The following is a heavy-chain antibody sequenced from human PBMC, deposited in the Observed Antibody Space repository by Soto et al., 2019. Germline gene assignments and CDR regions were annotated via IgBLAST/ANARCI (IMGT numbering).Heavy chain of an antibody. Sequence: GASVKVSCKASGYTFTGYYMHWVRQAPGQGLEWMGWINPNSGGTNYAQKFQGWVTMTRDTSISTAYMELSRLRSDDTAVYYCARSPDSSSPDSYYYYYYGMDVWGQGTTVTLSS. CDR1: GYTFTGYY. V-gene: IGHV1-2*04. CDR2: INPNSGGT. D-gene: IGHD6-6*01. J-gene: IGHJ6*02. CDR3: ARSPDSSSPDSYYYYYYGMDV.